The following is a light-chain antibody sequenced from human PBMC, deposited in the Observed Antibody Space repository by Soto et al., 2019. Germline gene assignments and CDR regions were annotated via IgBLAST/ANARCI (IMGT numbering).Light chain of an antibody. CDR3: CSYAGSNYYV. J-gene: IGLJ1*01. V-gene: IGLV2-23*01. CDR2: EGS. Sequence: QSVLTQPGSVSGSPGQSITISCTGTSNDVGSYNLVSWYQHHPGKAPKLMIFEGSKRPSGVSNRFSGSKSGNTASLTISGLQAEDEADFYCCSYAGSNYYVFGTGTKVTVL. CDR1: SNDVGSYNL.